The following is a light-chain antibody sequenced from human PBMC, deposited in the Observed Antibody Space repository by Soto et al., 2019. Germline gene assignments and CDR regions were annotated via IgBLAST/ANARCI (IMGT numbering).Light chain of an antibody. Sequence: QSVLTQPASVSGSPGQSITISCTGTSSDVGGYDYVSWYQQLPGKAPKLLIYDVNNRPSGVSHRFSGSKSGNTASLTISWLQAEDEADYYCSSYTGSSTFGFVAGTKVTV. J-gene: IGLJ1*01. V-gene: IGLV2-14*01. CDR3: SSYTGSSTFG. CDR2: DVN. CDR1: SSDVGGYDY.